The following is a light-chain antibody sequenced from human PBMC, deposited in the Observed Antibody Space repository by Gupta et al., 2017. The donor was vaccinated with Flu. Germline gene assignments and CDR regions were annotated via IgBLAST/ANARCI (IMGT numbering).Light chain of an antibody. Sequence: EIVLTQSPGTLSLSPGERATLSCRASQSVSSNYLAWYQQKPGQAPRLLIYGASSRATGIPNRFSGSGSGTDFSLTSSRRETEDFAVYYWHHDDNSFSFGQGTKLEIK. CDR2: GAS. CDR3: HHDDNSFS. V-gene: IGKV3-20*01. J-gene: IGKJ2*03. CDR1: QSVSSNY.